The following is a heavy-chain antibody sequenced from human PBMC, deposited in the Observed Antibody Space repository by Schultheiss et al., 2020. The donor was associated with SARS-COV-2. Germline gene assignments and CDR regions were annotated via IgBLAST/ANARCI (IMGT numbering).Heavy chain of an antibody. CDR1: GFTFRSYS. D-gene: IGHD3-3*02. J-gene: IGHJ4*02. V-gene: IGHV3-21*04. CDR3: VRLGRHLDY. Sequence: GESLKISCAASGFTFRSYSMNWVRQAPGKGLEWVSFVSDTSTYIYYADSVRGRFTISRDNAKNSLYLQMNSLRAEDTAVYFCVRLGRHLDYWGRGTLVTVSS. CDR2: VSDTSTYI.